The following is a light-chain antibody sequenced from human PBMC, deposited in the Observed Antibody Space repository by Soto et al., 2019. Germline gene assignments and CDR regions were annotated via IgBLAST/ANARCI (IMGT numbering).Light chain of an antibody. V-gene: IGKV1-39*01. CDR1: QSISSY. Sequence: DIQMPQSPSSLSASVGDRVTITCRASQSISSYLNWYQQKPGKAPKLLIYAASSLQSGVPSRFSGSVSGTDFTLTISCLQPEDFATYYCQQSYSTLCTFGQGTKVDSK. CDR2: AAS. J-gene: IGKJ1*01. CDR3: QQSYSTLCT.